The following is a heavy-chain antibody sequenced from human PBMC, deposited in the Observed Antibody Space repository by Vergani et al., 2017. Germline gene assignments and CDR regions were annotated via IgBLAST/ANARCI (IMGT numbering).Heavy chain of an antibody. J-gene: IGHJ3*02. CDR2: IRSKAYGQAT. CDR3: VRDQVTMLRGSDALDI. D-gene: IGHD3-10*01. CDR1: GFIFSDHY. V-gene: IGHV3-71*04. Sequence: EVQVVESGGGLVQPGGSLRLSCAASGFIFSDHYMDWVRQAPGQGLEWGGGIRSKAYGQATIYAASVKGRFTISRDDSKSIAYLQMNNLQTEDTAMYYCVRDQVTMLRGSDALDIWGQGTMVTVSS.